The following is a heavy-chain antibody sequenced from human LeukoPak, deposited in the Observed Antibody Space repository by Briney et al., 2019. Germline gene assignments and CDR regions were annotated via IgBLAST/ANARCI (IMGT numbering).Heavy chain of an antibody. J-gene: IGHJ4*02. V-gene: IGHV3-21*01. CDR1: GFTFSSYS. Sequence: AGGSLRLSCAASGFTFSSYSMNWVRQAPGKGLEWVSSISSSSSYIYYADSVKGRFTISRDNAKNSLYLQMNSLRAEDTAVYYCAKVFAMVLYYFDYWGQGTLVTVSS. CDR3: AKVFAMVLYYFDY. CDR2: ISSSSSYI. D-gene: IGHD5-18*01.